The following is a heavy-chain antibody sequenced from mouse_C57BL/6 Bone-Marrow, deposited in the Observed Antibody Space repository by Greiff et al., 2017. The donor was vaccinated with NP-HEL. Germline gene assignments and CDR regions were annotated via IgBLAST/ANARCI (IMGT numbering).Heavy chain of an antibody. V-gene: IGHV1-52*01. CDR2: IDPSDSET. CDR3: ARRWLPDAMDY. Sequence: QVQLQQPGAELVRPGSSVKLSCKASGYTFTSYWMPWVKQRPIQGLEWIGNIDPSDSETHYNQKFKDKATLTVDKSSSTAYMQLSSLTSEDSAVYYCARRWLPDAMDYWGQGTSVTVSS. J-gene: IGHJ4*01. CDR1: GYTFTSYW. D-gene: IGHD2-3*01.